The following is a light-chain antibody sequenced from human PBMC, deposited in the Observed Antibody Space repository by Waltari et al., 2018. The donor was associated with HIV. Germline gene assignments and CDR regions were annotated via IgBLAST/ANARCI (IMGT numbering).Light chain of an antibody. CDR1: NVGSNS. V-gene: IGLV3-21*02. CDR2: DDT. Sequence: SYVLTQPPSESVAPGQTARVTCGGQNVGSNSVHWYQQKAGQPPTLVLYDDTDRPSGSPERCSGTNSGHTATLTISSVEVGDEADYYCHVWDSAGDGHVFGSGTKVTV. J-gene: IGLJ1*01. CDR3: HVWDSAGDGHV.